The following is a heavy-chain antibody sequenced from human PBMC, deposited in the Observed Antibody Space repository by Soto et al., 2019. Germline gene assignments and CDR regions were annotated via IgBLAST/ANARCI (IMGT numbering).Heavy chain of an antibody. CDR1: GYRFTSYW. D-gene: IGHD5-12*01. J-gene: IGHJ4*02. CDR3: ARHLYDGYIDD. CDR2: IYPGDSDT. Sequence: GGSRKIYCKGSGYRFTSYWIGWVRQMPGKGLEWMGIIYPGDSDTRYSPSFQGQVTISADKSISTAYLQWSSLKASDTAMYYCARHLYDGYIDDSGQVTPVTVPS. V-gene: IGHV5-51*01.